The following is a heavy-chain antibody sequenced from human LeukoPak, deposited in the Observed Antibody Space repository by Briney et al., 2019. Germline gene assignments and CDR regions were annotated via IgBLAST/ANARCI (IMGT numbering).Heavy chain of an antibody. D-gene: IGHD2-15*01. CDR1: GGSFSGYY. J-gene: IGHJ5*02. V-gene: IGHV4-34*01. CDR3: ARRNVVVVAATLLNWFDP. CDR2: INHSGST. Sequence: PSETLSLTCAVYGGSFSGYYWSWIHQPPGKGLEWIGEINHSGSTNYNPSLKSRVTISVDTSKNQFSLKLSSVTAADTAVYYCARRNVVVVAATLLNWFDPWGQGTLVTVSS.